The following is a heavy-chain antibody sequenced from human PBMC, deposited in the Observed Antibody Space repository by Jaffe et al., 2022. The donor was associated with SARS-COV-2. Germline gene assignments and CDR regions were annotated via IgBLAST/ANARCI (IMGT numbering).Heavy chain of an antibody. CDR1: GFTFSSYS. Sequence: EVQLVESGGGLVKPGGSLRLSCAASGFTFSSYSMNWVRQAPGKGLEWLASLSGNSNYIYYALSVKGRFTISRDNAQKSLYLVMNYLRAEDTAVYYCARGSMSSSWDELYFNWFDSWGQGTLVTVSS. J-gene: IGHJ5*01. CDR2: LSGNSNYI. CDR3: ARGSMSSSWDELYFNWFDS. D-gene: IGHD6-13*01. V-gene: IGHV3-21*01.